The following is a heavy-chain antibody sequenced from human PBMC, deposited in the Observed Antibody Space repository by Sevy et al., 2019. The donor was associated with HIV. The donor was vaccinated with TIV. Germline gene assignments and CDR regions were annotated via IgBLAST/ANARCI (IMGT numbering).Heavy chain of an antibody. V-gene: IGHV1-2*02. CDR2: INPNSGGT. D-gene: IGHD3-22*01. J-gene: IGHJ4*02. CDR1: GYTFTGYY. Sequence: ASVKVSCKASGYTFTGYYMHWVRQAPGQGLEWMGWINPNSGGTNYAQRFQGRVTMTRDTSISTAYMELSRLRSDDTAVYYCARVWGFYYYDSSGYPYYFDYWGQGTLVTVSS. CDR3: ARVWGFYYYDSSGYPYYFDY.